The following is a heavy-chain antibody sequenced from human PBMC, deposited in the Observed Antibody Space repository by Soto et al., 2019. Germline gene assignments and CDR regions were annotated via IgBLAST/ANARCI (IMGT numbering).Heavy chain of an antibody. CDR3: ARGLTGVDY. CDR1: GGSISSYY. Sequence: SETLSLTCTVSGGSISSYYWSWIRQPPGKGLEWIGYIYYSGSTNYNPSLKSRVTISVDTSKNQFSLKLSSVTAADTAVYYCARGLTGVDYWGQGTLVTV. D-gene: IGHD7-27*01. CDR2: IYYSGST. J-gene: IGHJ4*02. V-gene: IGHV4-59*01.